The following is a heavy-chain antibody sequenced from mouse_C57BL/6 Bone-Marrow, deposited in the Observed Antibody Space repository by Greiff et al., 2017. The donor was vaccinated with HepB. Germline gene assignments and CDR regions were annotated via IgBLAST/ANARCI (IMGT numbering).Heavy chain of an antibody. CDR1: GYTFTSYG. J-gene: IGHJ3*01. CDR2: IYPRSGNT. V-gene: IGHV1-81*01. CDR3: VYYDYERGAY. D-gene: IGHD2-4*01. Sequence: QVQLQQSGAELARPGASVKLSCKASGYTFTSYGISWVKQRTGQGLEWIGEIYPRSGNTYYNEKFKGKATLTADKSSSTAYMELRSLTSEDSAVYFCVYYDYERGAYWGQGTLVTVSA.